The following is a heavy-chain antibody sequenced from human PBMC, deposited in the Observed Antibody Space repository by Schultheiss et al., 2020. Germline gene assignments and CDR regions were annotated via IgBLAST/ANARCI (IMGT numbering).Heavy chain of an antibody. V-gene: IGHV3-33*01. D-gene: IGHD2-21*02. CDR1: GFTFSSYG. CDR2: IWYDESNK. J-gene: IGHJ4*02. Sequence: GGSLRLSCAASGFTFSSYGMHWVRQAPGKGLEWVAVIWYDESNKFYADSVKGRFTISRDNSKNTLYLQMNSLRAEDTAVYYCARDGCVGDCYSRPFDYWDQGTLVTVSS. CDR3: ARDGCVGDCYSRPFDY.